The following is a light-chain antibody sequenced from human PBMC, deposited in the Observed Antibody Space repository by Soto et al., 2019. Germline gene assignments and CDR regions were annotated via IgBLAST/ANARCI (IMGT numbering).Light chain of an antibody. CDR3: QQYNYYST. CDR2: DVS. V-gene: IGKV1-5*01. J-gene: IGKJ1*01. CDR1: HSLNGR. Sequence: DIEMTQSPSTLSSSLGDRATITCRASHSLNGRLGWYRQRPGHAPDLLIYDVSTLETGVPSRFGGAGCETEFTLIISGLQADDFANYYCQQYNYYSTFGPGTTVEIK.